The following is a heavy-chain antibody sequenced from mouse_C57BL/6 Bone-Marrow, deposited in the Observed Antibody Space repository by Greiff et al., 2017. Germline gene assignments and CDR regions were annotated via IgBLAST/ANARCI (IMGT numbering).Heavy chain of an antibody. D-gene: IGHD1-1*01. V-gene: IGHV5-6*02. CDR1: GFTFSSYG. CDR3: ASRYYGSSYAWFAY. Sequence: EVKLVESGGDLVKPGGSLKLSCAASGFTFSSYGMSWVRQTPDKRLEWVATISSGGSYTYYPDSVKGRFTISRDNAKNTLYLQMSSLKSEDTAMYYCASRYYGSSYAWFAYWGQGTLVTVSA. CDR2: ISSGGSYT. J-gene: IGHJ3*01.